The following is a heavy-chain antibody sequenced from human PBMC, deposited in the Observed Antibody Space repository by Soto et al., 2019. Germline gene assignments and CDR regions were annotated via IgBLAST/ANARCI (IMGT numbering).Heavy chain of an antibody. CDR1: GFTFSSYG. J-gene: IGHJ6*02. V-gene: IGHV3-33*01. CDR3: ARDIGYSGYDSLYYYYYGMDV. D-gene: IGHD5-12*01. Sequence: GGSLRLSCAASGFTFSSYGMHWVRQAPGKGLEWVAVIWYDGSNKYYADSVKGRFTISRDNSKNTLYLQMNSLRAEDTAVYYCARDIGYSGYDSLYYYYYGMDVWGQGTTVTVSS. CDR2: IWYDGSNK.